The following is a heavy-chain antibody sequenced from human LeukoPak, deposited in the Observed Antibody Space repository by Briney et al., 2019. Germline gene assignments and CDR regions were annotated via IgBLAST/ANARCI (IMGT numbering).Heavy chain of an antibody. D-gene: IGHD6-19*01. V-gene: IGHV3-21*04. Sequence: GGSLRLSCAASGFTFSSYSMNWVRQAPGKGLEWVSSISSSSSYIYYADSVKGRFTISRDNAKNSLYLQMNSLRADDTAVYYCARVRGYSSGWTRINWFDPWGQGTLVTVSS. CDR3: ARVRGYSSGWTRINWFDP. J-gene: IGHJ5*02. CDR2: ISSSSSYI. CDR1: GFTFSSYS.